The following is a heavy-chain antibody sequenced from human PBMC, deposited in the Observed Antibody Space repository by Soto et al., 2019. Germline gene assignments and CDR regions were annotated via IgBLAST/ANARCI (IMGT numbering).Heavy chain of an antibody. J-gene: IGHJ4*02. CDR3: ARESVVTGTHHFDY. Sequence: ASVKVSCKASGYTFKDYFLHWVRQAPGQGLEWMGWINSNTGGTNYAQKFQGRGTMTRDTPISTAYMELSRLTSDDTALYHCARESVVTGTHHFDYWGQGTLVTVSS. CDR2: INSNTGGT. V-gene: IGHV1-2*02. CDR1: GYTFKDYF. D-gene: IGHD1-7*01.